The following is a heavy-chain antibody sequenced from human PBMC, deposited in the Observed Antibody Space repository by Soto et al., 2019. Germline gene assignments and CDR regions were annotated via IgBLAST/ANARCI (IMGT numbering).Heavy chain of an antibody. V-gene: IGHV4-30-4*01. CDR2: IYYSGST. Sequence: SETLSLTCTVSGGSISSGDYYWSWIRQPPGKGVEWIGYIYYSGSTYYNPSLKSRVTISVDTSKNQFSLKLSSVTAADTAVYYCARGSPRXSSSWSNEDFRWDYFDYWGQGTLVTVSS. CDR1: GGSISSGDYY. J-gene: IGHJ4*02. CDR3: ARGSPRXSSSWSNEDFRWDYFDY. D-gene: IGHD6-13*01.